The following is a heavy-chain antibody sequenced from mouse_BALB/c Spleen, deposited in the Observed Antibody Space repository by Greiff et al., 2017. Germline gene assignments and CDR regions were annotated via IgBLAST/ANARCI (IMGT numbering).Heavy chain of an antibody. J-gene: IGHJ2*01. CDR1: GYTFTDYW. CDR3: ARETGHYFDY. V-gene: IGHV1-69*01. Sequence: VQLQQPGAELVMPGASVKMSCKASGYTFTDYWMHWVKQRPGQGLEWIGAIDTSDSYTSYNQKFKGKATLTVDESSSTAYMQLSSLTSEDSAVYYCARETGHYFDYWGQGTTLTVSS. CDR2: IDTSDSYT. D-gene: IGHD3-3*01.